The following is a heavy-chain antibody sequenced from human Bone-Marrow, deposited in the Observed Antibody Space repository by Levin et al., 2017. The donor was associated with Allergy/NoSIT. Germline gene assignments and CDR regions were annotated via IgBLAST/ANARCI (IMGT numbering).Heavy chain of an antibody. V-gene: IGHV1-69*06. J-gene: IGHJ4*02. CDR1: GGTFSSYA. CDR2: IIPIFGTA. D-gene: IGHD5-12*01. CDR3: ARGDIVATIPLFDY. Sequence: KISCQASGGTFSSYAISWVRQAPGQGLEWMGGIIPIFGTANYAQKFQGRVTITADKSTSTAYMELSSLRSEDTAVYYCARGDIVATIPLFDYWGQGTLVTVSS.